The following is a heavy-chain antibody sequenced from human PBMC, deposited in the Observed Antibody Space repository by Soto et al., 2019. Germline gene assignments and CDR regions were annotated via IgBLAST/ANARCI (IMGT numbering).Heavy chain of an antibody. CDR1: GFTFDGYA. D-gene: IGHD6-13*01. Sequence: PGGALRLSCAASGFTFDGYAMHWVRQAPGKGLEWVSGISWNSGSIGYADSVKGRFTISRDNAKNSLYLQMNSLRAEDTALYYCAKDYSAAGTSDYYYYGMDVWGQGTTVTVSS. J-gene: IGHJ6*02. CDR2: ISWNSGSI. CDR3: AKDYSAAGTSDYYYYGMDV. V-gene: IGHV3-9*01.